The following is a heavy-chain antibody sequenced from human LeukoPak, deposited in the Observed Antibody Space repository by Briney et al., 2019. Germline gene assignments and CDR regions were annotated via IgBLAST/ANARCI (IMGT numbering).Heavy chain of an antibody. D-gene: IGHD3-10*01. Sequence: GGSLRLSCAASGFTFSSYSMNWVRQAPRKGLEWVSSISSSSSYIYYADSVKGRFTISRDNAKNSLYLQMNSLRAEDTAVYYCARILHGSGSYGLDYWGQGTLVTVSS. V-gene: IGHV3-21*01. CDR3: ARILHGSGSYGLDY. CDR1: GFTFSSYS. J-gene: IGHJ4*02. CDR2: ISSSSSYI.